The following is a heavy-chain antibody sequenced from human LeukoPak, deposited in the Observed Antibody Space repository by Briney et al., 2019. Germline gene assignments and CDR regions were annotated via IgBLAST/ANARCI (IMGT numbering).Heavy chain of an antibody. D-gene: IGHD4-17*01. CDR1: RFSFSSYW. CDR2: IKQDGSEK. CDR3: VSGGDYRY. V-gene: IGHV3-7*01. J-gene: IGHJ4*02. Sequence: GGSLRLSCAASRFSFSSYWMTWVRQAPGKGLEWVANIKQDGSEKYYVDSVKGRFTIYRDNAKNSLYLQMNSLRGEDTAVYYCVSGGDYRYWGQGTLVTVSS.